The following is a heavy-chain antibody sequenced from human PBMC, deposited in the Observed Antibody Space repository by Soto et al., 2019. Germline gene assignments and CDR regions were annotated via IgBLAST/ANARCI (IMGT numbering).Heavy chain of an antibody. CDR2: LYWEDDK. D-gene: IGHD6-6*01. CDR1: GFSPSTSGVG. CDR3: AREYSEDYFDY. V-gene: IGHV2-5*02. Sequence: SGPTLVNPTPTLTLTGTLSGFSPSTSGVGVGWIRQPPGKALEWLALLYWEDDKRCSPSLKSRRTITKDTSKNQVVITMTNMDPVDTATYYCAREYSEDYFDYWGQGTLVTVSS. J-gene: IGHJ4*02.